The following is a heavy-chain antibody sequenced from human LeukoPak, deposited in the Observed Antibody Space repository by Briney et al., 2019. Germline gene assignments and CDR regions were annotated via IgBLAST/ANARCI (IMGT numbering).Heavy chain of an antibody. CDR2: ISYDGSNK. CDR1: GFTFSSYG. CDR3: AKDSEQQLVEGAVDYFDY. D-gene: IGHD6-13*01. Sequence: QPGGSLRLSCAASGFTFSSYGMHWVRQAPGKGLEWVAVISYDGSNKYYADSVKGRFTISRDNSKNTLYLQMNSLRAEDTAVYYCAKDSEQQLVEGAVDYFDYWGQGTLVTVSS. V-gene: IGHV3-30*18. J-gene: IGHJ4*02.